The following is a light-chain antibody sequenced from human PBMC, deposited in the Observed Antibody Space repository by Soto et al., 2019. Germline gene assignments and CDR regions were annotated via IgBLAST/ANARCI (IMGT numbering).Light chain of an antibody. CDR1: QSVSSNF. CDR3: QHFGT. Sequence: EIVLTQSPGTLSLSPGERATLSCRASQSVSSNFFAWYQQKPGQAPRFVIYGASSRPTGIPDRFSGSGSETDFTLTISRLEPEDFAVYYCQHFGTFGQGTKVDIK. V-gene: IGKV3-20*01. J-gene: IGKJ1*01. CDR2: GAS.